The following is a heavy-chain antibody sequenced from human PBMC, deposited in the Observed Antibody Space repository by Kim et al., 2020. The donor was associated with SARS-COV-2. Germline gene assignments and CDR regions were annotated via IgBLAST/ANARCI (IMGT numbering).Heavy chain of an antibody. J-gene: IGHJ3*02. CDR1: GFTFSSYA. Sequence: GGSLRLSCAASGFTFSSYAMSWVRQAPGKGLEWVSAISGSGGSTYYADSVKGRFTISRDNSKNTLYLQMNSLRAEDTAVYYCAKWGLYYYDSSGYYLDAFDIWGQGTMVTVSS. D-gene: IGHD3-22*01. CDR3: AKWGLYYYDSSGYYLDAFDI. CDR2: ISGSGGST. V-gene: IGHV3-23*01.